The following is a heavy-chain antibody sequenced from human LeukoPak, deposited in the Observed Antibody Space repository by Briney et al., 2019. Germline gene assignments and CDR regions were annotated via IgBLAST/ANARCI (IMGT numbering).Heavy chain of an antibody. D-gene: IGHD5-12*01. CDR2: ISSSGSTI. Sequence: GGSLRLSCAASGFTFSSYAMHWVRQAPGKGLEWVSYISSSGSTIYYADSVKGRFTISRDNAKNSLYLQMNSLRAEDTAVYYCARDGSGYDWYYYYYYYMDVWGKGTTVTVSS. J-gene: IGHJ6*03. CDR1: GFTFSSYA. V-gene: IGHV3-48*04. CDR3: ARDGSGYDWYYYYYYYMDV.